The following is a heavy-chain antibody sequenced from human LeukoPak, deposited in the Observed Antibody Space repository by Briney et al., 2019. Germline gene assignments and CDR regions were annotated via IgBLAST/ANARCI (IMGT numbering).Heavy chain of an antibody. J-gene: IGHJ4*02. CDR1: RDSVSSNSAA. CDR3: AREVAGYYYDSSGYYAPNSFDY. Sequence: SQTLSLTCAISRDSVSSNSAAWNWIRPSPSRGLEWLGRTYYRAKWYNDYAVSVKSRITINPDTSKNQFSLQLNSVTPEDTAVYYCAREVAGYYYDSSGYYAPNSFDYWGQGTLVTVSS. CDR2: TYYRAKWYN. V-gene: IGHV6-1*01. D-gene: IGHD3-22*01.